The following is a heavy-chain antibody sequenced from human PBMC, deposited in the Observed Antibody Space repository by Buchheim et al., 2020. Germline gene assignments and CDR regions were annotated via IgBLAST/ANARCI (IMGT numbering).Heavy chain of an antibody. CDR1: GFTFDDYT. V-gene: IGHV3-74*02. D-gene: IGHD5-24*01. Sequence: EVHLLESGGGIIQPGGSLRLSCAASGFTFDDYTMSWVRQAPGKGLEWVSRTNTDGTYTSYADSVKGRFTISRDNARNMVYLEMNSLRAEDTAVYYCVSPGIRDGYDFDYWGQGT. J-gene: IGHJ4*02. CDR3: VSPGIRDGYDFDY. CDR2: TNTDGTYT.